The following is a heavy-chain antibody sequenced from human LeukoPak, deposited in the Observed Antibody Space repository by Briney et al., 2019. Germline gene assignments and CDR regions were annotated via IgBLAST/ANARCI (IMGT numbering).Heavy chain of an antibody. CDR1: GFSLSTSGMC. CDR3: ARMWEGPYFDY. Sequence: SGPALVKPTQTLTLTCTFSGFSLSTSGMCGSWIRQHPGKALEWLARIDWDDDKYYSTSLKTRLTISKDTSKNQVVLTMTNMDPVDTATYYRARMWEGPYFDYWGQGTLVTVSS. CDR2: IDWDDDK. D-gene: IGHD1-26*01. V-gene: IGHV2-70*11. J-gene: IGHJ4*02.